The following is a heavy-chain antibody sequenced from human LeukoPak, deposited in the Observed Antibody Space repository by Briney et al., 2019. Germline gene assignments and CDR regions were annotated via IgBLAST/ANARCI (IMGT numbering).Heavy chain of an antibody. J-gene: IGHJ4*02. CDR2: IGTADDT. Sequence: GGSLRLSCVASGFTFSTHWMHWVRQATGKGLEWVSAIGTADDTYYPGSVKGRFTISRENAKNSLYLQMNSLRAGDTAVYYCARVVRGPKDYYFDYWGQGTLVTVSS. CDR3: ARVVRGPKDYYFDY. V-gene: IGHV3-13*01. CDR1: GFTFSTHW. D-gene: IGHD3-10*01.